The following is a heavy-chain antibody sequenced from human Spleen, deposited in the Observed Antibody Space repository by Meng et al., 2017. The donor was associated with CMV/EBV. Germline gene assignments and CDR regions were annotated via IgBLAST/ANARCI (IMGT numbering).Heavy chain of an antibody. CDR3: ARLRRIAAAAAYQYYDGVDV. V-gene: IGHV4-34*01. D-gene: IGHD6-13*01. CDR2: VNHSGST. J-gene: IGHJ6*02. Sequence: ESLKISCAASGFSFSAYSLNWVRQTPGKGLEWIGDVNHSGSTNYSPSLKSRVSVSVDTSKIQFSLKLRSVTAADTVVYYCARLRRIAAAAAYQYYDGVDVWGQGIPVTVSS. CDR1: GFSFSAYS.